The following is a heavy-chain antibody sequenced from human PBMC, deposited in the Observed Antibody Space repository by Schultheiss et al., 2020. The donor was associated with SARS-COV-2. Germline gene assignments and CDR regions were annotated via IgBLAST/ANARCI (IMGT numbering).Heavy chain of an antibody. J-gene: IGHJ3*02. Sequence: SQTLSHTCTVSGGSVSSSSYYWSWIRQPPGKGLEWIGYIYYIGSTNYNPSLKSRVTISVDTSKNQFSLKLSSVTPADTAVYYCARYQLPSVEAFDIWGQGTMVTVSS. V-gene: IGHV4-61*01. CDR2: IYYIGST. CDR1: GGSVSSSSYY. CDR3: ARYQLPSVEAFDI. D-gene: IGHD2-2*01.